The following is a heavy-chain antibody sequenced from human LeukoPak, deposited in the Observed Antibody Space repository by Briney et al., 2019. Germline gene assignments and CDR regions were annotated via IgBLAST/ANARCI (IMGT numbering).Heavy chain of an antibody. D-gene: IGHD2-2*01. CDR2: ISSSSSTI. J-gene: IGHJ4*02. Sequence: PGESLRLSCAASGFTFSSYSMNWVRQAPGKGLEWVSYISSSSSTIYYADSVKGRFTISRDNAKNSLYLQMNSLRAEDTAVYYCARDHGYCSSTSCSQRRGYWGQGTLVTVSS. CDR1: GFTFSSYS. CDR3: ARDHGYCSSTSCSQRRGY. V-gene: IGHV3-48*01.